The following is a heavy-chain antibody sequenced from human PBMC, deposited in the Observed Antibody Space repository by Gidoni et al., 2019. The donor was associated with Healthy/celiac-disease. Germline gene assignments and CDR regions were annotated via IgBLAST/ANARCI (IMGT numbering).Heavy chain of an antibody. V-gene: IGHV3-7*03. Sequence: EVQLVESGGGLVQPGGSLRLSCAAPGFPCSSYWMSWVRQAPGKGLEWVANIKQDGSEKYYVDSVKGRFTISRDNAKNSLYLQMNSLRAEDTAVYYCARIIYYYDSKAAGFDIWGQGTMVTVSS. CDR3: ARIIYYYDSKAAGFDI. CDR1: GFPCSSYW. CDR2: IKQDGSEK. J-gene: IGHJ3*02. D-gene: IGHD3-22*01.